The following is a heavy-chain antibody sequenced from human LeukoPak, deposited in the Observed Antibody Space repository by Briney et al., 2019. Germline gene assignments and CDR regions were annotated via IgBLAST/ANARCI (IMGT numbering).Heavy chain of an antibody. CDR2: ISGSGGST. J-gene: IGHJ4*02. Sequence: GRSLRLSCAASGFTFSSYAMSWVRQAPGKGLEWVSAISGSGGSTYYADSVKGRFTISRDNSKNTLYLQMNSLRAEDTAVYYCAKRGPITMIVAYYFDYWGQGTLVTVSS. D-gene: IGHD3-22*01. CDR1: GFTFSSYA. V-gene: IGHV3-23*01. CDR3: AKRGPITMIVAYYFDY.